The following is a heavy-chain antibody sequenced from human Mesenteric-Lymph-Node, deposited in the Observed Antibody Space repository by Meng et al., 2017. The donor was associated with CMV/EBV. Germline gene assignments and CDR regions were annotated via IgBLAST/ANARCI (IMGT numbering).Heavy chain of an antibody. CDR3: AKGRYGSSRLPAEYFQH. CDR2: INHSGST. D-gene: IGHD6-13*01. V-gene: IGHV4-34*01. CDR1: GGPFRGYY. Sequence: GGPFRGYYWSWIRQPPGKGLEWIGEINHSGSTNYNPSLKSRVTISIDAPKNQFSLKLNSVTAADTAVYYCAKGRYGSSRLPAEYFQHWGQGTLVTVSS. J-gene: IGHJ1*01.